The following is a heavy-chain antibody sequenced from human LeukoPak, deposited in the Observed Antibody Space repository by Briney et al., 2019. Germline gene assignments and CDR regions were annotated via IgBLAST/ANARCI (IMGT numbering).Heavy chain of an antibody. CDR3: AKDRSINMIGGLDY. CDR2: ISSSGRNT. V-gene: IGHV3-23*01. J-gene: IGHJ4*02. D-gene: IGHD3-16*01. Sequence: GGSLRLSCEASGITFTSYGMSWVRQAPGKGLEWVSAISSSGRNTHYADSVKGRFTISRDNSRNMLFLQMNSLRGEDTAVYYCAKDRSINMIGGLDYWGQGSLVTVSS. CDR1: GITFTSYG.